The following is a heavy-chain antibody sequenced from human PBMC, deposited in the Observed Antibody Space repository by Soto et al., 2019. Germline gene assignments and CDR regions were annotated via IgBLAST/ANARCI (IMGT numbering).Heavy chain of an antibody. V-gene: IGHV1-18*04. D-gene: IGHD2-2*02. Sequence: GPSVKVSCKASGYTFTSYGISWVRQAPGQGLEWMGWISAYNGNTNYAQKLQGRVTMTADTSTSTAYMELRSLRSDDTAVYYCASGYCSSTSCYRGLQNYYYYYGMDVWGQGTTVTVSS. J-gene: IGHJ6*02. CDR2: ISAYNGNT. CDR3: ASGYCSSTSCYRGLQNYYYYYGMDV. CDR1: GYTFTSYG.